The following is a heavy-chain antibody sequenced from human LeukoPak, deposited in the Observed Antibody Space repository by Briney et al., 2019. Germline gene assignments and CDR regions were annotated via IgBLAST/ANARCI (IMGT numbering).Heavy chain of an antibody. CDR3: AKSGQLGGYYYYYYMDV. V-gene: IGHV3-9*03. Sequence: GRSLRLSCAASGFTFDDYAMHWVRQAPGQGLEWVSGISWNSGSIGYADSVRGRFTISRDNAKNSLYLQMNSLRAEDMALYYCAKSGQLGGYYYYYYMDVWGKGTTVTVS. D-gene: IGHD6-6*01. J-gene: IGHJ6*03. CDR1: GFTFDDYA. CDR2: ISWNSGSI.